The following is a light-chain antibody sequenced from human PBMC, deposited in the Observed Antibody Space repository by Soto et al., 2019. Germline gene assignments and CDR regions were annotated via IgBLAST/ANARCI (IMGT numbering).Light chain of an antibody. J-gene: IGKJ4*01. CDR3: QQYNNWPPFLT. CDR1: QSVSSN. V-gene: IGKV3-15*01. CDR2: GAS. Sequence: EIVMTQSPATLSVSPGERATLSCRASQSVSSNLAWYQQKPGQAPRLLIYGASTRATGITARFSGSGSGTEFTLTISSLQSEDFAVYYCQQYNNWPPFLTFGGGTKVEIK.